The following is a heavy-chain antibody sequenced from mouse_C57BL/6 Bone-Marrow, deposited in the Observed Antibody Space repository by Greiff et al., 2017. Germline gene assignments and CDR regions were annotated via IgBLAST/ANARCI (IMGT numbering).Heavy chain of an antibody. CDR3: ARDPLITTVVAKGY. CDR2: INPSNGGT. CDR1: GYTFTSYW. Sequence: QVQLKQPGTELVKPGASVKLSCKASGYTFTSYWMHWVKQRPGQGLEWIGNINPSNGGTNYNEKFKSKATLTVDKSSSTAYMQLSSLTSEDSAVYYCARDPLITTVVAKGYWGQGTTLTVSS. D-gene: IGHD1-1*01. V-gene: IGHV1-53*01. J-gene: IGHJ2*01.